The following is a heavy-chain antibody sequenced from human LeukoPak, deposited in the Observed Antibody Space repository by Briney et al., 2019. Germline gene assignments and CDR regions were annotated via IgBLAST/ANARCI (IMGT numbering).Heavy chain of an antibody. CDR3: ANSPYGDWSFDF. V-gene: IGHV3-30*02. J-gene: IGHJ4*02. CDR2: IRYHGRDK. Sequence: GGSLRLSCAASGFTFSSYSMHWVRQAPGKGLEWVAFIRYHGRDKYYGDSVKGRFTISRDNSRNTLYLQMDSLRGEDTAVYYCANSPYGDWSFDFWGQGTLVTVSS. CDR1: GFTFSSYS. D-gene: IGHD4-17*01.